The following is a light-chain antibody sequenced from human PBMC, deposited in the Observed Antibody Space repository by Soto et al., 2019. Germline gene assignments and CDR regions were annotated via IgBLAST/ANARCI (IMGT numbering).Light chain of an antibody. CDR2: GVS. Sequence: EIELTQSPSTLSVSPGERATLSCRASQSVDSYLAWYQQQPGKAPRLLIQGVSTMHTGIPARFSGSGSGTEFTLSISGLQSEDFAVYYCQQYKDYHSFGQGTKLEIK. CDR1: QSVDSY. J-gene: IGKJ2*03. V-gene: IGKV3-15*01. CDR3: QQYKDYHS.